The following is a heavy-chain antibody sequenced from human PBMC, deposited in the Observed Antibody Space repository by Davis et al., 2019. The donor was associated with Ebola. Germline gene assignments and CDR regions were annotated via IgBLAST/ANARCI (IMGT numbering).Heavy chain of an antibody. CDR1: GFTFSSYS. CDR3: ARERDCSSTSCYTERAFDI. V-gene: IGHV3-21*01. Sequence: PGGSLRLSCAASGFTFSSYSMNWVRQAPGKGLEWVSSISSSSSYIYYADSVKGRFTISRDNAKNSLYLQMNSLRAEDTAVYYCARERDCSSTSCYTERAFDIWGQGTMVTVSS. CDR2: ISSSSSYI. J-gene: IGHJ3*02. D-gene: IGHD2-2*02.